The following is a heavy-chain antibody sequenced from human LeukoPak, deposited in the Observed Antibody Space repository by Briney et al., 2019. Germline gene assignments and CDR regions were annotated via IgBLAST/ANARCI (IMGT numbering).Heavy chain of an antibody. Sequence: ASVKVSCKASGDTFIINDINWVRQATGQGLEWMGWMNPNSGNTGYAQKFQGRVTMTRNISITTAYMELTDLRSGDTAVYYCARVTAAGTWTFDIWGQGTTITVSS. CDR2: MNPNSGNT. D-gene: IGHD6-13*01. CDR3: ARVTAAGTWTFDI. CDR1: GDTFIIND. J-gene: IGHJ3*02. V-gene: IGHV1-8*02.